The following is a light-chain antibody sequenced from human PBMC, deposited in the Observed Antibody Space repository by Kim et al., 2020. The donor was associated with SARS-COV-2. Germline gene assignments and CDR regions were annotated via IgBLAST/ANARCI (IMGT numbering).Light chain of an antibody. CDR2: AAS. Sequence: EIVLTQSPGTLSLSPGERATLSCRASQSVTSNSIGWYQQKPGQAPRLIIYAASSRATGIPDRFSGSGSGTDFTLTISRLEPEDFATYYCQQYGISPPVTFGRGTRLEIK. V-gene: IGKV3-20*01. J-gene: IGKJ5*01. CDR3: QQYGISPPVT. CDR1: QSVTSNS.